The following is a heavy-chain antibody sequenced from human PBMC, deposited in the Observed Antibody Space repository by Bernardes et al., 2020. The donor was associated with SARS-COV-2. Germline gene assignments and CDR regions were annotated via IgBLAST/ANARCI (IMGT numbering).Heavy chain of an antibody. V-gene: IGHV3-33*01. CDR1: GFTFSSYG. Sequence: GGSLRLSCAAAGFTFSSYGMHWVRQAPGKGLEWGGGIWYDGSKKNYADSVEGRFTISRDNSKNTLYLQMNSLRAEDTAVYYCARGSYYDFWSGYYPPVYYYYYGMDVWGQGTTVTVSS. J-gene: IGHJ6*02. CDR3: ARGSYYDFWSGYYPPVYYYYYGMDV. D-gene: IGHD3-3*01. CDR2: IWYDGSKK.